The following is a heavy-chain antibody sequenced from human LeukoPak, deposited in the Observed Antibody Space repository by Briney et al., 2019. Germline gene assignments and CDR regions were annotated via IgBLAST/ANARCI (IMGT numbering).Heavy chain of an antibody. J-gene: IGHJ5*02. CDR2: MYTSGST. CDR1: GGSISSGSYH. Sequence: TLSLTCTFSGGSISSGSYHWSWIRQPAGKGLEWIGRMYTSGSTNYNPSLKSRVTISVDTSKNQFSLKLSSVTAADTAVYYCARGPSPRGWFDPWGQGTLVTVSS. V-gene: IGHV4-61*02. CDR3: ARGPSPRGWFDP.